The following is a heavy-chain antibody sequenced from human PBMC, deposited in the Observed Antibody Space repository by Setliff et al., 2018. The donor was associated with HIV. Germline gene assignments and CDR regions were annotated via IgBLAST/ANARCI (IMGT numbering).Heavy chain of an antibody. CDR2: INPDSGGT. CDR1: GDTLSDYY. J-gene: IGHJ4*02. CDR3: ARPYDSSGHIEGY. Sequence: ASVKVSCKASGDTLSDYYIHWVRQAPGQGLEWMGWINPDSGGTNYAQKFQGRVTMTRDTSLNTDYMEVRSLRSDDTAVYYCARPYDSSGHIEGYWGQGTLVTVSS. V-gene: IGHV1-2*02. D-gene: IGHD3-22*01.